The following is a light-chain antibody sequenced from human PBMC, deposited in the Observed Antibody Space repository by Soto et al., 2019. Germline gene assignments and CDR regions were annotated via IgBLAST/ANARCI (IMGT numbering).Light chain of an antibody. CDR1: QTISSW. V-gene: IGKV1-27*01. Sequence: IQMTQSPATLSGSVGDRVTITCRASQTISSWLAWYQQKPGKAPKLLIYKASTLQSGVPSRFSGSGSGTDFTLTISSLQPEDVATYYCQKYNSAPLTFGGGTKVDIK. J-gene: IGKJ4*01. CDR2: KAS. CDR3: QKYNSAPLT.